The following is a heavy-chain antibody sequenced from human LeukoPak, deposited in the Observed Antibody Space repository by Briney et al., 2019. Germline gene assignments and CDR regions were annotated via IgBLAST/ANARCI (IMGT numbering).Heavy chain of an antibody. V-gene: IGHV1-2*02. J-gene: IGHJ6*03. CDR1: GYTFTGYY. D-gene: IGHD3-16*02. CDR3: ARDFSMITFGGVITTYLYYYYMDV. Sequence: GASVKVSCKASGYTFTGYYMHWVRQAPGQGLEWMGWINPNSGGTNYAQKFQGRVTMTRDTSISTAYMELSRLRSDDTAVYYCARDFSMITFGGVITTYLYYYYMDVWGKGTTVTISS. CDR2: INPNSGGT.